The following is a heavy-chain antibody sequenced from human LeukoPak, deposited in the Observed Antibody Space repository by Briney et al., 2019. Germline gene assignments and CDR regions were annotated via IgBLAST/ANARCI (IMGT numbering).Heavy chain of an antibody. D-gene: IGHD2/OR15-2a*01. CDR1: GFIFADHA. V-gene: IGHV3-49*04. Sequence: GRSLRLSCTASGFIFADHAMSWVRQAPGKGLECVGFIRSKAYGGTTEYGASVRDRFTISRDDSNGIAYLQMNNLKSEDTAVYYCARGPILLWLHNGMDVWGPGTMVIVSS. J-gene: IGHJ6*02. CDR3: ARGPILLWLHNGMDV. CDR2: IRSKAYGGTT.